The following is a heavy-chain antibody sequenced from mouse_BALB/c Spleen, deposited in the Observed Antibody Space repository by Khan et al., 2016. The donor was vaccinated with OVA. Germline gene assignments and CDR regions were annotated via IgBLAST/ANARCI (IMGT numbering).Heavy chain of an antibody. V-gene: IGHV5-6-5*01. CDR2: ISSADSI. Sequence: EVELVESGGGLVKPGGSLKLSCAASGITFSSYTMSWVRQTPEKRLEWVASISSADSIYYPDSVKGRFTISSDNDGNSLYLQMRSLRCEDTAMYYCARGLGSTFDYWGHGTTLTVSS. CDR3: ARGLGSTFDY. D-gene: IGHD2-1*01. CDR1: GITFSSYT. J-gene: IGHJ2*01.